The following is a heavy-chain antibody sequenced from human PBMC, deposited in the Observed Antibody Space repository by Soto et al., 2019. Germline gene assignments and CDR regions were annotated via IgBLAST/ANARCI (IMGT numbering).Heavy chain of an antibody. CDR2: ISYDGSNK. V-gene: IGHV3-30*03. D-gene: IGHD4-4*01. CDR1: GFTFSSYG. Sequence: GGSLRLSCAASGFTFSSYGMHWVRRAPGKGLEWVAVISYDGSNKYYADSVKGRFTISRDNSKNTLYLQMNSLRAEDTAVYYCAALQSDYWGQGTLVTVSS. CDR3: AALQSDY. J-gene: IGHJ4*02.